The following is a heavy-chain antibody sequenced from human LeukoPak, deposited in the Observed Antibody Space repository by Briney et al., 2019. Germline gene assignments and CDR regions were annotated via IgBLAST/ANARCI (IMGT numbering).Heavy chain of an antibody. Sequence: PSQTLSLTCTVSGASVSSGRYYWSWIRQHPGKGLEWIAYIVDSEKIYYNPSLKSRLILSLDTSENQFSLNLSSMTAADTAVYFCASGYGSGWLDAWGQGTLVAVSS. V-gene: IGHV4-31*03. CDR3: ASGYGSGWLDA. CDR2: IVDSEKI. D-gene: IGHD5-18*01. J-gene: IGHJ5*02. CDR1: GASVSSGRYY.